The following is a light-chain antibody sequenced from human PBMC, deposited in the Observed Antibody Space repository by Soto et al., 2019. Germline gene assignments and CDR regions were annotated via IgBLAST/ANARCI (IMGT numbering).Light chain of an antibody. V-gene: IGLV1-44*01. Sequence: QSVLTQPPSASGTPGQRVTISCSGSSSNIGSNTVNWYQQLPGTAPKLLIYSNNQRPSGVPDRFSGSKSGTSASLAISGLQCEDEADYYCAAWEESLNWVFGGGTKLTVL. CDR2: SNN. CDR1: SSNIGSNT. J-gene: IGLJ3*02. CDR3: AAWEESLNWV.